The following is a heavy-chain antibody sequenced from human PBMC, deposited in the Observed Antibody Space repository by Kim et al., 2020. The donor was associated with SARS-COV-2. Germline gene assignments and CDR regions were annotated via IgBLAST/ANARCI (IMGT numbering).Heavy chain of an antibody. Sequence: GGSLRLSCAASGFTFDDYAMHWVRQAPGKGLEWVSGISWNSGSIGYADSVKGRFTISRDNAKNSLYLQMNSLRAEDTALYYCAKGLSYGMIVPFDYWGQGTLVTVSS. D-gene: IGHD3-22*01. V-gene: IGHV3-9*01. J-gene: IGHJ4*02. CDR3: AKGLSYGMIVPFDY. CDR2: ISWNSGSI. CDR1: GFTFDDYA.